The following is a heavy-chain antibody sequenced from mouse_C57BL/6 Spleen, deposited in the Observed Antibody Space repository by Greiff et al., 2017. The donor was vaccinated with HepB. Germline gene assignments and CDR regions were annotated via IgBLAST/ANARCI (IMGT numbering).Heavy chain of an antibody. CDR1: GYTFTDYE. CDR3: TRGSYDPFAY. V-gene: IGHV1-15*01. Sequence: QVQLKQSGAELVRPGASVTLSCKASGYTFTDYEMHWVKQTPVHGLEWIGAIDPETGGTAYNQKFKGKAILTADKSSSTAYMELRSLTSEDSAVYYGTRGSYDPFAYWGQGARVTVSA. J-gene: IGHJ3*01. CDR2: IDPETGGT. D-gene: IGHD2-3*01.